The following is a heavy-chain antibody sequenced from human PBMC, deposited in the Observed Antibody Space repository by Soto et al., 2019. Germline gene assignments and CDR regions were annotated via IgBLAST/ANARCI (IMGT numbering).Heavy chain of an antibody. CDR3: AREFVTTRRDGYSYNYFDY. CDR1: GGSISSYY. V-gene: IGHV4-59*01. CDR2: IYYSGST. Sequence: KPSETLSLTCTVSGGSISSYYWSWIRQPPGKGLEWIGYIYYSGSTNYNPSLKSRVTISVDTSKNQFSLKLSSVTAADTAVYYCAREFVTTRRDGYSYNYFDYWGQGTLVTVSS. J-gene: IGHJ4*02. D-gene: IGHD5-18*01.